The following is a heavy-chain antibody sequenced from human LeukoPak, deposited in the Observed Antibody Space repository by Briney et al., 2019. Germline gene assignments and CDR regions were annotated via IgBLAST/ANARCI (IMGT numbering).Heavy chain of an antibody. J-gene: IGHJ4*02. D-gene: IGHD3-10*01. V-gene: IGHV1-18*01. CDR2: ISAYNGNT. Sequence: GASVNVSCKASVYTFTSYGISWVRQAPGQGLEWMGWISAYNGNTNYAQKLQGRVTMTTDTSTSTAYMELRSLRSDDTAVYYCARDRTKPGGSGTPTPPGNYWGQGTLVTVSS. CDR1: VYTFTSYG. CDR3: ARDRTKPGGSGTPTPPGNY.